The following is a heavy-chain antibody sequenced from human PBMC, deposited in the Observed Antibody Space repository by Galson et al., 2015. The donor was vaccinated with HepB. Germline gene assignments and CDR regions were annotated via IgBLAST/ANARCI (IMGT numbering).Heavy chain of an antibody. D-gene: IGHD1-26*01. Sequence: SLRLSCAASGFIFDDYAMHWVRQAPGKGLEWVSGISWNSGSIGYADSVKGRFTISRDNAKNSLYLQMNSLRAEDTALYYCAKVGTGSGSYLRGAFDMWGQGTMVPVSS. CDR1: GFIFDDYA. CDR2: ISWNSGSI. J-gene: IGHJ3*02. V-gene: IGHV3-9*01. CDR3: AKVGTGSGSYLRGAFDM.